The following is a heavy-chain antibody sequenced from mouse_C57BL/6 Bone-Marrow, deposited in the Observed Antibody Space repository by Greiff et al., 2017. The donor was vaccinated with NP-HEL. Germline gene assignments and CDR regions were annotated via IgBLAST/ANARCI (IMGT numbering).Heavy chain of an antibody. CDR1: GFTFSSYG. CDR3: ARHGDYYGNDYFDY. D-gene: IGHD2-1*01. J-gene: IGHJ2*01. CDR2: ISSGGSYT. V-gene: IGHV5-6*01. Sequence: EVHLVESGGDLVKPGGSLKLSCAASGFTFSSYGMSWVRQTPDKRLEWVATISSGGSYTYYPDSVKGRFTISRDNAKNTLYLQMSSLKSEDTAMYYCARHGDYYGNDYFDYWGQGTTLTVSS.